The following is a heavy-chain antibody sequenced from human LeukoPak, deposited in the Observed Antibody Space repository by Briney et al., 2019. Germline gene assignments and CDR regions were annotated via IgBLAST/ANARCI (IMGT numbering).Heavy chain of an antibody. V-gene: IGHV4-31*03. CDR3: AGGPTHGVRYYYYFDV. Sequence: SQTLSLTCTVSGGSISSGGYYWSWIRQHPGKGLEWIGYIYYSGSTYYNPSLKSRVTISVDTSKNQFSLKLSSVTAADTAVYYCAGGPTHGVRYYYYFDVWGKGTTVTVSS. J-gene: IGHJ6*03. D-gene: IGHD4-17*01. CDR1: GGSISSGGYY. CDR2: IYYSGST.